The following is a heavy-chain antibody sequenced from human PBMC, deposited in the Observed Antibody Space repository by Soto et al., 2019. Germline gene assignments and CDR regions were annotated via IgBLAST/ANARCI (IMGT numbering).Heavy chain of an antibody. CDR3: ARINSGSFHFDY. V-gene: IGHV2-70*04. CDR1: GFSLITILIR. CDR2: IDWDDDK. Sequence: SGPTLVNPTQTLTLTFTFSGFSLITILIRVSWIRQPPGKALEWLARIDWDDDKFYSTSLKTRLTISKDTSKNQVVLTMTNMDPVDTATYYCARINSGSFHFDYWGQGTLVTVSS. D-gene: IGHD1-26*01. J-gene: IGHJ4*02.